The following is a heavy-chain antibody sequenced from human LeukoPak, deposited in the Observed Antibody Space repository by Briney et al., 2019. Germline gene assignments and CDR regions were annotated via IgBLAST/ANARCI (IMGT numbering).Heavy chain of an antibody. V-gene: IGHV4-34*01. CDR3: ARDRRAATFEERFDL. J-gene: IGHJ4*02. CDR1: GGSFSNYY. CDR2: IHHGGST. D-gene: IGHD2-15*01. Sequence: SETLSLTCAVDGGSFSNYYWSWIRQPQGKGLEWIGEIHHGGSTNYSPSLKSRVTIAVDTSKKQFSLNLTSVTAADTAVYYCARDRRAATFEERFDLWGQGTLVAVSS.